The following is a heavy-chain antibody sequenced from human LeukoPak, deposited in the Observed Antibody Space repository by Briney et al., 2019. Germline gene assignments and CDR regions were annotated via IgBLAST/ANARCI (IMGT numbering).Heavy chain of an antibody. V-gene: IGHV3-43*02. CDR2: ISGDGGST. Sequence: GGSLRLSCAASGFTFDDYAMHWVRHAPGKGLEWVSLISGDGGSTYYADSVKGRFTISRDNSKNSLYLQMNSLRAEDTAVYYCARSLVAARRELAFDIWGQGTMVTVSS. CDR3: ARSLVAARRELAFDI. CDR1: GFTFDDYA. J-gene: IGHJ3*02. D-gene: IGHD6-6*01.